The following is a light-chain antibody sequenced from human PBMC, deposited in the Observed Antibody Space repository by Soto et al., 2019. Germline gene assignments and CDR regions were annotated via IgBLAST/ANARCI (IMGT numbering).Light chain of an antibody. J-gene: IGKJ4*01. CDR1: QSVSSY. V-gene: IGKV3-11*01. CDR3: QQRSNWPQFT. Sequence: EIVLTQSPATLSLSPGERATLSCRASQSVSSYLAWYQQKPGQAPRLLIYDASNRATGIPARFSGSGSGTAFTLTISSLEPEDFAVYYCQQRSNWPQFTFGGGTKVEIK. CDR2: DAS.